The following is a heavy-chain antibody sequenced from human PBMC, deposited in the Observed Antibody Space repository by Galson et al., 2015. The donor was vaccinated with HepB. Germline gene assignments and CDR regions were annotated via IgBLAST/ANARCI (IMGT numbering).Heavy chain of an antibody. Sequence: SVKVSCKASGGTFSSYAISWVRQAPGQGLEWMGGIIPIFGTANYAQKFQGRVTITADESTSTAYMELSSLRSEDTAVYYCASGGGSTRGNWFDPWGQGTLVTVSS. D-gene: IGHD1-26*01. CDR2: IIPIFGTA. J-gene: IGHJ5*02. V-gene: IGHV1-69*13. CDR3: ASGGGSTRGNWFDP. CDR1: GGTFSSYA.